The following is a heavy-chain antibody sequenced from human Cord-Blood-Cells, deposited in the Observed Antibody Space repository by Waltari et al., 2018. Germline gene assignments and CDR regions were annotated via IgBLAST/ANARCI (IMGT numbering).Heavy chain of an antibody. D-gene: IGHD1-26*01. Sequence: EVQLVESGGGLIQPGGSLRLSCAASGFTVSSNYMSWVRQAPGKGLRWVSFIYSGGSTYYAESVKCRFTISRDNSKNTLYLQMNSLRAEDTAVYYCARDTTGSGSYFWGQGTMVTVSS. V-gene: IGHV3-53*01. CDR2: IYSGGST. CDR1: GFTVSSNY. J-gene: IGHJ3*01. CDR3: ARDTTGSGSYF.